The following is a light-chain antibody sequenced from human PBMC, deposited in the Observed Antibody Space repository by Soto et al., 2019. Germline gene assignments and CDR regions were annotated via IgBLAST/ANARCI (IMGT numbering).Light chain of an antibody. J-gene: IGLJ1*01. V-gene: IGLV2-11*01. Sequence: QSVLTQPRSVSGSPGQSVTGSCSGSSSDVGSYDYVSWYQQYPGKAPKLIIYDISKRPSGVPDRFSGSKFGNTASLTISGLLPEDEADYCCCSYAGSYTYVFGPGTKV. CDR2: DIS. CDR1: SSDVGSYDY. CDR3: CSYAGSYTYV.